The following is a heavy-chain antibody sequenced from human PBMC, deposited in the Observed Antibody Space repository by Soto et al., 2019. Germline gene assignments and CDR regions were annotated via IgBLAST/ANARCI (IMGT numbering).Heavy chain of an antibody. D-gene: IGHD1-7*01. CDR2: INPNSGGT. CDR1: GYTFSGYY. V-gene: IGHV1-2*02. Sequence: QVQLVQSGAEVKKPGAAVKVSCKASGYTFSGYYIHWVRQAPGQGLEWMGWINPNSGGTKYAQKFQGRVTLTRDTSISTAYMELGRLRSEDKATYFCAPIGITGTAGLHFWGQGTLVTVSS. J-gene: IGHJ4*02. CDR3: APIGITGTAGLHF.